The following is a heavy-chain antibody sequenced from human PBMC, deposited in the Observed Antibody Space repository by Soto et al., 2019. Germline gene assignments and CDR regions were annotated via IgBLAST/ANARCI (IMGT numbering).Heavy chain of an antibody. Sequence: QVQLVQSGAEVKKPGSSVKVSCKASGGTFRRYSISWVRQAPGQGLDWMGGIVPIFGTTNYAQKIQGRVTISAKESTSTYYMELRSLRCEDTAVYYCARPDEGIYHSTLHYYSALDIWGQGTTVTVTS. J-gene: IGHJ6*02. CDR1: GGTFRRYS. D-gene: IGHD3-16*02. CDR3: ARPDEGIYHSTLHYYSALDI. CDR2: IVPIFGTT. V-gene: IGHV1-69*01.